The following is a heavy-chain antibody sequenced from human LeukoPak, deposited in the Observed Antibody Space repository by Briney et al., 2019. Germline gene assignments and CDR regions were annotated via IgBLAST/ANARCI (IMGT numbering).Heavy chain of an antibody. Sequence: ASVKVSCKASGYIFTGYYIHWVRQAPGQGLEWMGRVNPNSGATNYAQKFQGRVTMTRDTSISTAYMELSRLRSDDTAVYYCARPKNYEHLDSWGQGTLVTVSS. V-gene: IGHV1-2*06. CDR1: GYIFTGYY. J-gene: IGHJ4*02. D-gene: IGHD3-3*01. CDR3: ARPKNYEHLDS. CDR2: VNPNSGAT.